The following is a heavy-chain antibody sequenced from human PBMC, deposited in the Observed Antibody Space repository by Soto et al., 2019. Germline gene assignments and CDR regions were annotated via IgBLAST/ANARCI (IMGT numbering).Heavy chain of an antibody. V-gene: IGHV1-8*01. CDR1: GYTFTSYD. J-gene: IGHJ6*03. CDR2: MNPNSGNT. Sequence: ASVKVSCNASGYTFTSYDINWLRQATGQGLEWMGWMNPNSGNTGYAQKFQGRVTMTRNTSISTAYMELSSLRSEDTAVYYCAGGALYSYYYYYMDVWGKGTTVTVSS. CDR3: AGGALYSYYYYYMDV. D-gene: IGHD4-4*01.